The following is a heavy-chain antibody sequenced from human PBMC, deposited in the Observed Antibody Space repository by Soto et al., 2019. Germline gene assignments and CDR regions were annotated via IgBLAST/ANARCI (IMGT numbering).Heavy chain of an antibody. CDR3: ARGPFGTTVARGPGAVDV. CDR1: GYTFTSYD. Sequence: ASVKVSCKASGYTFTSYDINWVRQATGQGLEWMGWMNPNSGNTGYAQKFQGRVTMTRNTSISTAYMELSSLRSEDTAVYYCARGPFGTTVARGPGAVDVWGKGTTVTVSS. D-gene: IGHD4-4*01. V-gene: IGHV1-8*01. J-gene: IGHJ6*04. CDR2: MNPNSGNT.